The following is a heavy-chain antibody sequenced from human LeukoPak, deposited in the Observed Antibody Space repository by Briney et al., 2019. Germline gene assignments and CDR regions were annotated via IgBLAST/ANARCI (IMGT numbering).Heavy chain of an antibody. CDR1: GGSFSGYY. CDR3: ARGYYYYGMDV. Sequence: PSETLSLTCAVYGGSFSGYYWSWIRQPPGKGLEWIGEINYSGSTNYNPSLKSRVTISVDTSKNQFSLKLSSVTAADTAVYYCARGYYYYGMDVWGKGTTVTVSS. CDR2: INYSGST. V-gene: IGHV4-34*01. J-gene: IGHJ6*04.